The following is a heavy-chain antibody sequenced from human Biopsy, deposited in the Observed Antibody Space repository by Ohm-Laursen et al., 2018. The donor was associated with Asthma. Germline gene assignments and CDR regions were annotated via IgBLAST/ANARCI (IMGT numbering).Heavy chain of an antibody. CDR3: AKDSSGYYLNYFDY. CDR2: ISWNSGSI. J-gene: IGHJ4*02. CDR1: GFTFDDYA. D-gene: IGHD3-22*01. V-gene: IGHV3-9*01. Sequence: SLRLSCAASGFTFDDYAMHWVRQAPGKGLEWVSGISWNSGSIGYADSVKGRFAISRDNAKNSLYLQMNSLRAEDTALYYCAKDSSGYYLNYFDYWGQGTLVTVSS.